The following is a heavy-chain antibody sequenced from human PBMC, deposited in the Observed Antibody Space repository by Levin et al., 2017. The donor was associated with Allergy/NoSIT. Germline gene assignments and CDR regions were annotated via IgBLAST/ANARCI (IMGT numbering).Heavy chain of an antibody. V-gene: IGHV3-15*01. Sequence: GESLKISCAASGFTFSNAWMSWVRQAPGKGLEWVGRIKSKTDGGTTDYAAPVKGRFTISRDDSKNTLYLQMNSLKTEDTAVYYCTTEWGYSSGSDTSDSSGYGGYYFDYWGQGTLVTVSS. CDR2: IKSKTDGGTT. J-gene: IGHJ4*02. CDR1: GFTFSNAW. CDR3: TTEWGYSSGSDTSDSSGYGGYYFDY. D-gene: IGHD6-19*01.